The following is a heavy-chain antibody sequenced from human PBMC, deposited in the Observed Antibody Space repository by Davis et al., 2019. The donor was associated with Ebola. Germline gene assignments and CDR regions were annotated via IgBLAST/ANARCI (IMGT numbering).Heavy chain of an antibody. Sequence: ASVKVSCKASGYTFTSYAMHWVRQAPGQRLEWMGWINAGNGNTKYSQKFQGRVTITRDTSASTAYMELSSLRSEDTAVYYCASGCSSTSCYYYYYGMDVWGQGTTVTVSS. V-gene: IGHV1-3*01. CDR3: ASGCSSTSCYYYYYGMDV. D-gene: IGHD2-2*01. CDR2: INAGNGNT. CDR1: GYTFTSYA. J-gene: IGHJ6*02.